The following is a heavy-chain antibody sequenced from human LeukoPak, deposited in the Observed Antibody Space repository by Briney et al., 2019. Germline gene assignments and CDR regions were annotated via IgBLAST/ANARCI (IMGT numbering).Heavy chain of an antibody. D-gene: IGHD1-26*01. CDR3: ARWVGDAFDI. V-gene: IGHV1-2*04. CDR1: GYTFTGYY. J-gene: IGHJ3*02. Sequence: GESLKISCKGSGYTFTGYYMHWVRQAPGQGLEWMGWINPNSGGTNYAQKFQGWVTMTRDTSISTAYMELSRLRSDDTAVYYCARWVGDAFDIWGQGTMVTVSS. CDR2: INPNSGGT.